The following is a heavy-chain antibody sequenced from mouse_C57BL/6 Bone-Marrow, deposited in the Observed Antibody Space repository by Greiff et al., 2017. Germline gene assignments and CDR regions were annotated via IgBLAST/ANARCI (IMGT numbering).Heavy chain of an antibody. CDR2: IFPGSGST. CDR3: ARWGLYYFDY. D-gene: IGHD3-1*01. Sequence: VQLQQSGPELVKPGASVKISCKASGYTFTDYYINWVKQRPGQGLEWIGWIFPGSGSTYYNEKFKGKATLTVDKSSSTAYMLLRSLTSEDSAVYFCARWGLYYFDYWGQGTTLTVSS. V-gene: IGHV1-75*01. CDR1: GYTFTDYY. J-gene: IGHJ2*01.